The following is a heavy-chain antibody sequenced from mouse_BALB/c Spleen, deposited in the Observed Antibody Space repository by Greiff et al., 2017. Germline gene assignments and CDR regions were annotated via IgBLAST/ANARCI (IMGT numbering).Heavy chain of an antibody. J-gene: IGHJ4*01. CDR1: GFTFSNYW. CDR2: IRLKSNNYAT. CDR3: TRPYDYFYAMDY. Sequence: EVKLVESGGGLVQPGGSMKLSCVASGFTFSNYWMNWVRQSPEKGLEWVAEIRLKSNNYATHYAESVKGRFTISRDDSKSSVYLQMNNLRAEDTGIYYCTRPYDYFYAMDYWGQGTSVTVSS. D-gene: IGHD2-4*01. V-gene: IGHV6-6*02.